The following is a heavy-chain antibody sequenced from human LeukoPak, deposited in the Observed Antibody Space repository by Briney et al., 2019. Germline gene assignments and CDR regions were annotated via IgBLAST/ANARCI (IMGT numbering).Heavy chain of an antibody. CDR1: GFTFSSYD. Sequence: PGGSLRLSCAASGFTFSSYDMHWVRQATGKGLEWVSAIGTAGDTYYPGSVKGRFTISRENAKNSLYLQMNSLRAGDTAVYYCARRRDPQGMDVWGQGTTVTVSS. V-gene: IGHV3-13*01. J-gene: IGHJ6*02. CDR2: IGTAGDT. CDR3: ARRRDPQGMDV.